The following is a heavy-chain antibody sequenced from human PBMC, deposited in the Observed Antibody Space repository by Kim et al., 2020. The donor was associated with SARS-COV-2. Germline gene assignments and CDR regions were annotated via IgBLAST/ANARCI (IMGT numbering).Heavy chain of an antibody. V-gene: IGHV1-3*01. CDR3: AREDYGGKHGGVNAFDI. CDR1: GYTFTNYA. Sequence: ASVKVSCKASGYTFTNYAMHWVRQAPGQRLEWMGWINEGNGNTKYSQKFQGRVIITKDTSASTAYMELSSLRSEDTAVYYCAREDYGGKHGGVNAFDIWGQGTKVTVSS. J-gene: IGHJ3*02. D-gene: IGHD4-17*01. CDR2: INEGNGNT.